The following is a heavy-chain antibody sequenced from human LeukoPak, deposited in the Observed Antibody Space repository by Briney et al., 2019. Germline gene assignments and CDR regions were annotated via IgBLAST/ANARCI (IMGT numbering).Heavy chain of an antibody. Sequence: PSQTLSLTCAVSGGSISSGGYSWSWIRQPPGKGLEWIGYIHHSGSTYYNPSLKSRVTISVDRSKNQFSLKLSSVTAADTAVYYCARVRGGTVTTLFDPWGQGTLVTVSS. CDR1: GGSISSGGYS. V-gene: IGHV4-30-2*01. D-gene: IGHD4-11*01. CDR2: IHHSGST. CDR3: ARVRGGTVTTLFDP. J-gene: IGHJ5*02.